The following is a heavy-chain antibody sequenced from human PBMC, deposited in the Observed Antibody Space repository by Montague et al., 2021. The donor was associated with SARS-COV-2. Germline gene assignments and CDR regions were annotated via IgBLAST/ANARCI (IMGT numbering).Heavy chain of an antibody. V-gene: IGHV4-39*01. CDR3: ARPLVRGVPKAFDI. D-gene: IGHD3-10*01. J-gene: IGHJ3*02. CDR1: GGSITRNYY. Sequence: SETLSLTCTVSGGSITRNYYWGWIRQPPGKGLEWVGNIHYSGTTXXNPXXXSRVTISVDASKNQFSLNLTSVTAADTAVYYCARPLVRGVPKAFDIWGQGALVIVSS. CDR2: IHYSGTT.